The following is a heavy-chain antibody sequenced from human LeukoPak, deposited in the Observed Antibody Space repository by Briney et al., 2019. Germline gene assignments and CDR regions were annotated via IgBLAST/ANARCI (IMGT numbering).Heavy chain of an antibody. V-gene: IGHV3-7*01. Sequence: GGSLSLSRAVSGFTFSKYLMSWVRQAPGKGREGVAKINQDGSDRYYVDSVKGRFTISRDNAKNSLYLQMNSLRAEDTAVYYCARSQLIVVVAATWASSDYWGQGTLVTVSS. J-gene: IGHJ4*02. D-gene: IGHD2-15*01. CDR1: GFTFSKYL. CDR2: INQDGSDR. CDR3: ARSQLIVVVAATWASSDY.